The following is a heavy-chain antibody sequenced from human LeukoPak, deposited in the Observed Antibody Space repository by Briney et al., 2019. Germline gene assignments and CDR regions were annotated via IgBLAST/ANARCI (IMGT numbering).Heavy chain of an antibody. D-gene: IGHD3-3*01. CDR1: GGSISSGNFY. J-gene: IGHJ4*02. CDR2: MYTNGES. Sequence: SETLSLTCTVSGGSISSGNFYWNWIRQPAGKGLEWIGRMYTNGESDYNPSLKSRVTMSVDTSKKQFSLKLNSMTAADTAVYYCARGLRFLEWLDYWGQGTLVTVSS. V-gene: IGHV4-61*02. CDR3: ARGLRFLEWLDY.